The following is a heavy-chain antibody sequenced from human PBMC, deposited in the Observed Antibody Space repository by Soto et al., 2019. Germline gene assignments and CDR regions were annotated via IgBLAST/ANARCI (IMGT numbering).Heavy chain of an antibody. CDR2: IDWDDDK. Sequence: SGPTLVNPTQTLTLTCTFSGFSLITSGMCVSWIRQPPGKALEWLALIDWDDDKYYSTSLKTRLTITKDTSKNQLVLTMTNMDPLDTATYYCAHLPWKQLWPRAPVVNWGQGTPVTVSS. D-gene: IGHD5-18*01. V-gene: IGHV2-70*12. CDR1: GFSLITSGMC. CDR3: AHLPWKQLWPRAPVVN. J-gene: IGHJ4*01.